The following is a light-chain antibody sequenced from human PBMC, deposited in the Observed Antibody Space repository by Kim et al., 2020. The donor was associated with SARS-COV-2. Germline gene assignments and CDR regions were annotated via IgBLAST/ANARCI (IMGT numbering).Light chain of an antibody. CDR3: QAWDSSIYV. CDR2: RDN. Sequence: SVSPEQTSRITGAGDKLGDKYASGYQRKPGQSPVVVIFRDNRRPSGIPERFSGSNSGNTATLTISGTQAMDEADYYCQAWDSSIYVFGTGTKVTVL. CDR1: KLGDKY. J-gene: IGLJ1*01. V-gene: IGLV3-1*01.